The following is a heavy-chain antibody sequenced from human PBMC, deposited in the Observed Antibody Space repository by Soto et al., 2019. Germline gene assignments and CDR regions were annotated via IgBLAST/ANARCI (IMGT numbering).Heavy chain of an antibody. J-gene: IGHJ4*02. CDR1: EFTFKSYG. D-gene: IGHD2-2*01. V-gene: IGHV3-30*18. Sequence: QVQLVESGGGVVQAGRSLRLSCVASEFTFKSYGVHWVRQAPGKGLAWVAGMSYDGNKKHYADSVRGRFTISRDNYKNTLYLQMNSLRTEDTAVYYCAKDSYRGDIVLTPAPYGNYDWGQGTLVTVAS. CDR2: MSYDGNKK. CDR3: AKDSYRGDIVLTPAPYGNYD.